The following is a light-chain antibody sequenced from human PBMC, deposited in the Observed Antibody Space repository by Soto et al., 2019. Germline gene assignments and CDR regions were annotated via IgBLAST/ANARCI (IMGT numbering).Light chain of an antibody. CDR2: KDS. V-gene: IGLV3-25*03. Sequence: SYELTQPPSVSVSPGQTARITCSGDALPKQYAYWYQQKPGQAPVLVIYKDSERPSGIPERFSGSSSGTTVTLTISGVQAEDEADYYCQSADSSGTHVVFSGGTKLTVL. CDR3: QSADSSGTHVV. J-gene: IGLJ2*01. CDR1: ALPKQY.